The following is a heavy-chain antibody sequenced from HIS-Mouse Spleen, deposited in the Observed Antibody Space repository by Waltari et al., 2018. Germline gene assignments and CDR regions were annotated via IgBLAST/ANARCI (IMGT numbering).Heavy chain of an antibody. V-gene: IGHV4-39*07. J-gene: IGHJ3*02. CDR1: GGSISSSSYY. CDR2: IYYSGST. D-gene: IGHD4-17*01. Sequence: QLQLQESGPGLVKPSETLSLTCTVSGGSISSSSYYWGWIRQPPGKGLEWIGSIYYSGSTYYNPSRKRRVTISVDTSKNQFSLKLSSVTAADTAVYYCARDTPSVAVTTGNDAFDIWGQGTMVTVSS. CDR3: ARDTPSVAVTTGNDAFDI.